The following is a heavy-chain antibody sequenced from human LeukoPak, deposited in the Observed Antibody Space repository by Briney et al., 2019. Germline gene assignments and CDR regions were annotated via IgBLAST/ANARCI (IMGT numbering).Heavy chain of an antibody. V-gene: IGHV1-2*02. CDR3: ARDMDTGPDLFDY. D-gene: IGHD5-18*01. CDR2: INPNSGHT. CDR1: GYTFTGYY. Sequence: ASVKVSCKASGYTFTGYYMHWVRQAPGQGLEWIGWINPNSGHTDYAQNFQGRVTMTRDTSISTAYLDLSRLRSDDTAVYYCARDMDTGPDLFDYWGQGTLVTVSS. J-gene: IGHJ4*02.